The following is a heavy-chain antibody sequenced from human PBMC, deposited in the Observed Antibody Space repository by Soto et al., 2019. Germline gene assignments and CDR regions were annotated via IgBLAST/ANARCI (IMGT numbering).Heavy chain of an antibody. CDR3: ARDVGLDSDDFFAY. Sequence: WGSLRISCTSSVFTFTSYAMCWVRQAPGKGLQWVSTIRGDGGQTHYTDSVKGRFSISRDNSKNTVYLQMDSLRAEDTAMYFCARDVGLDSDDFFAYWGQGTQVTVSS. V-gene: IGHV3-23*01. CDR2: IRGDGGQT. J-gene: IGHJ4*02. D-gene: IGHD3-9*01. CDR1: VFTFTSYA.